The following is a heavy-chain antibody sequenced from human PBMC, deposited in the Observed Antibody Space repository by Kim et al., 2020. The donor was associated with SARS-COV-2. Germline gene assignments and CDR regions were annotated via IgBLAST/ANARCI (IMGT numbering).Heavy chain of an antibody. V-gene: IGHV3-9*01. Sequence: GGSLRLSCAASGFTFDDYAMHWVRQAPGKGLEWVSGISWNSGSIGYADSVKGRFTISRDNAKNSLYLQMNSLRAEDTALYYCAKDRLTMVQAPGFDYWGQGTLVTVSS. CDR2: ISWNSGSI. J-gene: IGHJ4*02. CDR1: GFTFDDYA. CDR3: AKDRLTMVQAPGFDY. D-gene: IGHD3-10*01.